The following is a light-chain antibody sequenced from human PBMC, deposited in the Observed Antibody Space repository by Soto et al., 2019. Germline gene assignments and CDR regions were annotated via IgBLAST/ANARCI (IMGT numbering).Light chain of an antibody. V-gene: IGLV2-23*02. J-gene: IGLJ1*01. CDR1: SSVIGNYTL. CDR3: SSYAGSSSYV. CDR2: AVT. Sequence: LTQPAPVSGAPGKLITIFCTGNSSVIGNYTLVSCFQQHPGKAPRLIIFAVTERPAGISVRFSGSKSGNTASLTISGLQAEDEADYYCSSYAGSSSYVFGTGTKVTVL.